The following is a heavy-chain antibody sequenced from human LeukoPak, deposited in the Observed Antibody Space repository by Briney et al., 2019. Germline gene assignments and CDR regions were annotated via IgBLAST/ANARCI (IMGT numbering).Heavy chain of an antibody. J-gene: IGHJ3*02. D-gene: IGHD6-13*01. CDR3: AKDPAIGGIAAAGSDDAFDI. CDR1: GFTFSSYA. V-gene: IGHV3-23*01. Sequence: PGGSLRLSCAASGFTFSSYAMSWVRQAPGKGLEWVSAISGSGGSTYYADSVKGRFTISRDNSKNTLYLQMNSLRAEDTAVYYCAKDPAIGGIAAAGSDDAFDIWGQGTLVTVSS. CDR2: ISGSGGST.